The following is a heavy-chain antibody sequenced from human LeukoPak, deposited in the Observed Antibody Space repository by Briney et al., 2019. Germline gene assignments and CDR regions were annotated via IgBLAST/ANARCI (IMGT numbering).Heavy chain of an antibody. V-gene: IGHV4-34*01. Sequence: SETLSLTCAVYGGSLSGYYWSWIRQPPGKGLEWIGEINHSGSTNYNPSLKSRVTISVDTSKNQFSLKLSSVTAADTAVYYCARDGPALSRIFAPDYYYYGMDVWGQGTTVTVSS. J-gene: IGHJ6*02. CDR3: ARDGPALSRIFAPDYYYYGMDV. CDR2: INHSGST. CDR1: GGSLSGYY.